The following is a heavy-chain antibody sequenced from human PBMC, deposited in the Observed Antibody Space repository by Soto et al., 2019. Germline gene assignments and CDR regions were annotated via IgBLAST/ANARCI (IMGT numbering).Heavy chain of an antibody. CDR2: LIHGGST. V-gene: IGHV4-34*12. CDR3: ARSPLSYDYVRQTWREVGDSFDI. J-gene: IGHJ3*02. D-gene: IGHD3-16*01. Sequence: SETLSLTCAIYNSSLGAFHWTWIRQPPGKGLEWIGELIHGGSTNYNPSLKSRVTFSLDTSKNQFSLQLMSVTAADTAVYYCARSPLSYDYVRQTWREVGDSFDIWGRGTLVTV. CDR1: NSSLGAFH.